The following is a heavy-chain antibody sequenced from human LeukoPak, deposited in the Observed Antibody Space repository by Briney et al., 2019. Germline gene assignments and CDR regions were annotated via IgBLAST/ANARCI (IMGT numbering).Heavy chain of an antibody. CDR3: ARDVYYDFWSGYYRGAFDI. CDR1: GYTFTSYD. CDR2: MSPNSGNT. Sequence: ASVKVSCKASGYTFTSYDINWVRQAPGQGLEWMGWMSPNSGNTGYAQKFQGRVTITRNTSISTAYMELSSLRSEDTAVYYCARDVYYDFWSGYYRGAFDIWGQGTMVTVSS. D-gene: IGHD3-3*01. V-gene: IGHV1-8*03. J-gene: IGHJ3*02.